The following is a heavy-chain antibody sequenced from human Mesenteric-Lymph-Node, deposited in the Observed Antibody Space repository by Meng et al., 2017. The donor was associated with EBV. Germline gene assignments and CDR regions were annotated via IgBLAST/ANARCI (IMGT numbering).Heavy chain of an antibody. CDR3: APRGVGASLRGFDY. V-gene: IGHV3-23*01. CDR2: VGESGGST. CDR1: GFTFRNYA. Sequence: VVLLESGGGLVQPGGSLRLSCAASGFTFRNYAMNWVRQTPGKRLEWGAAVGESGGSTYYADSVRGRFTISRDNVKNTVYLQMNSLGADDTAVYYCAPRGVGASLRGFDYWGQGTLVTVSS. D-gene: IGHD1-26*01. J-gene: IGHJ4*02.